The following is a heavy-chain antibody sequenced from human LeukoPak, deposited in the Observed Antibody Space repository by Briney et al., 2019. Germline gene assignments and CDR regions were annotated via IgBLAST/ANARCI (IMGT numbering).Heavy chain of an antibody. CDR1: GFTLSSYA. V-gene: IGHV3-23*01. CDR3: AKDCPGSGSYYPLDY. J-gene: IGHJ4*02. Sequence: GGSLRLSCAASGFTLSSYAMTWVRQAPGKGLEWVSDISGPAGSTYYADSVRGRFTISRDISKNTLYLQMNSLRAEDTAVYYCAKDCPGSGSYYPLDYWGQGTLVTVSS. CDR2: ISGPAGST. D-gene: IGHD3-10*01.